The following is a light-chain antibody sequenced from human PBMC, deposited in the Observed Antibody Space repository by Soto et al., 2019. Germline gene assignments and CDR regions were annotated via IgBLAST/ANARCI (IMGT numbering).Light chain of an antibody. CDR2: DAS. J-gene: IGKJ2*01. Sequence: DIQMTQSPSSLSASVGDRVTITCQASQDISNYLNWYQQKPGKAPKLLIYDASNLETGVPSRFSGSGSGTDFTFTISSLQPEDIATYYCQQRNSRYTFGPGTKLEIK. CDR1: QDISNY. CDR3: QQRNSRYT. V-gene: IGKV1-33*01.